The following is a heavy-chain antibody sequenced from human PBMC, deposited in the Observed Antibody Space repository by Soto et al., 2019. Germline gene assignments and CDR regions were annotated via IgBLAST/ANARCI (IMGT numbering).Heavy chain of an antibody. Sequence: GGSLRLSCAASGFTFSGYGMHWVRQAPGKGLEWVAGISYDGREKNYAESVKGRFTISRDNSKNTLFLQLDNLRTDDTAIYYCAKVLAGWSGGILDHWGRATLVTVSS. CDR1: GFTFSGYG. CDR3: AKVLAGWSGGILDH. D-gene: IGHD3-3*01. J-gene: IGHJ1*01. V-gene: IGHV3-30*18. CDR2: ISYDGREK.